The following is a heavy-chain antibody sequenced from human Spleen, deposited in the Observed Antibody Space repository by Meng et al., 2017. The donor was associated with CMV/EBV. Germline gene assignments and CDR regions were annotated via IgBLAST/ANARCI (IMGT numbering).Heavy chain of an antibody. D-gene: IGHD3-10*01. CDR2: MNPNSGNT. J-gene: IGHJ6*02. CDR3: ARGGIIQYYYYYYGMDV. V-gene: IGHV1-8*03. CDR1: GYTFIRYY. Sequence: ASVKVSCKASGYTFIRYYIHWVRRAPGQGLEWMGWMNPNSGNTGYAQKFQGRVTITRNTSISTAYMELSSLRSEDTAVYYCARGGIIQYYYYYYGMDVWGQGTTVTVSS.